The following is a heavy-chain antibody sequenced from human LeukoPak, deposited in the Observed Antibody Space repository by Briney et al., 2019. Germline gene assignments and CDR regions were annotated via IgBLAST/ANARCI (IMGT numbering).Heavy chain of an antibody. V-gene: IGHV3-30*04. D-gene: IGHD6-13*01. CDR3: ARDIFSFMSSSWYHAFDI. CDR2: ISYAGSNK. Sequence: GGSLRLSCAASRFTFSSYAMHWVRQAPGKGLEWVAVISYAGSNKYYAHSVKGRFTLSRDNSKNTLYLQMNSLRAEDTAVYYCARDIFSFMSSSWYHAFDIWGQGTMVTVSS. CDR1: RFTFSSYA. J-gene: IGHJ3*02.